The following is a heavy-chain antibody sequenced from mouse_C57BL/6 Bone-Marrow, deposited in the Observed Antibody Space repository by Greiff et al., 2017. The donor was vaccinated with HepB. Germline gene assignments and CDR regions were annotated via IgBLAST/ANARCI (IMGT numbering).Heavy chain of an antibody. D-gene: IGHD2-4*01. J-gene: IGHJ3*01. CDR2: IYPGSGST. CDR3: ARRRVYDYDGFAY. CDR1: GYTFTSYW. V-gene: IGHV1-55*01. Sequence: QVQLQQPGAELVKPGASVKMSCKASGYTFTSYWITWVKQRPGQGLEWIGDIYPGSGSTNYNEKFKSKATLTVDTSSSTAYMQLSSLTSEDSAVYYCARRRVYDYDGFAYWGQGTLVTVSA.